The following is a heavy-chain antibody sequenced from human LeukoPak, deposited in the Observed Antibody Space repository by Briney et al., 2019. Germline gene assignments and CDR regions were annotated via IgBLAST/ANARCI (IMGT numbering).Heavy chain of an antibody. CDR2: VNLQGST. J-gene: IGHJ4*02. D-gene: IGHD3-16*02. Sequence: SETLSLTCGVSGGSISNTNWWTWFRQPPGKGLEWIGEVNLQGSTNYNPPLKSRAAISVDKSENQISLKLTSVTAADTAVYYCAREGGPYRPLDYSGQGTLVTVAS. CDR1: GGSISNTNW. V-gene: IGHV4-4*02. CDR3: AREGGPYRPLDY.